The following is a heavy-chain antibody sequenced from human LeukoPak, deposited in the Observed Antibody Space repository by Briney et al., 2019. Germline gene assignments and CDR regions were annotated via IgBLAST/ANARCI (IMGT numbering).Heavy chain of an antibody. CDR1: GFTFSSYS. CDR3: ARDQRLSGGADI. CDR2: ISSSSSYI. D-gene: IGHD3-16*01. V-gene: IGHV3-21*01. J-gene: IGHJ3*02. Sequence: GGSLRLSCAASGFTFSSYSMNWVRQAPGKGLEWVSSISSSSSYIYYADSVKGRFTISRDNARNSLYLQMNSLRAEDTAVYYCARDQRLSGGADIWGQGTMVTVSS.